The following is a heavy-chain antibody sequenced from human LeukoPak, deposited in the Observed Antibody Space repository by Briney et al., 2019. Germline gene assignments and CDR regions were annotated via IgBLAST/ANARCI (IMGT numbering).Heavy chain of an antibody. Sequence: PSETLSLTCTVSGASLSSGSYYWSWIRQPAGKGLEWIGRIYPSGSTNYNPSLKSRATISIDTSKNQFSLKLSSVTAADTAVYYCARAHYYGSGSYFGRFDPWGQGTLVTVSS. D-gene: IGHD3-10*01. J-gene: IGHJ5*02. CDR2: IYPSGST. CDR3: ARAHYYGSGSYFGRFDP. CDR1: GASLSSGSYY. V-gene: IGHV4-61*02.